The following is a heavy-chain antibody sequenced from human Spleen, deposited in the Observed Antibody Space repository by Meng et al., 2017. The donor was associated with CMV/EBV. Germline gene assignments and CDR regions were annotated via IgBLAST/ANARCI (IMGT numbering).Heavy chain of an antibody. J-gene: IGHJ4*02. CDR2: INPSSGGT. CDR1: GYTFTDYY. CDR3: ATKDCFSFDY. V-gene: IGHV1-2*02. D-gene: IGHD3/OR15-3a*01. Sequence: KVSCKAYGYTFTDYYMRWVRQAPGQGLEWMGWINPSSGGTSFAQRFQGRVTMARDTSISTAYMELSSLRSDDTAIYYCATKDCFSFDYWGQGTLVTVSS.